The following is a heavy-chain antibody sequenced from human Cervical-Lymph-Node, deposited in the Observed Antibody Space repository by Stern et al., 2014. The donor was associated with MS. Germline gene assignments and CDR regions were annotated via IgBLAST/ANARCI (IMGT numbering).Heavy chain of an antibody. J-gene: IGHJ4*02. Sequence: QMQLVQSGAEAKKPGSSVKVSCKAFGYTFTNYAIHWVRQAPGQRPEWMVGIQPGNGDAKYSQNFQDRVTITRDTSANTVYMELRSLRVEDTAMYYCARGYSTTYLDYWGQGTLVTVSS. CDR2: IQPGNGDA. CDR1: GYTFTNYA. D-gene: IGHD6-13*01. CDR3: ARGYSTTYLDY. V-gene: IGHV1-3*01.